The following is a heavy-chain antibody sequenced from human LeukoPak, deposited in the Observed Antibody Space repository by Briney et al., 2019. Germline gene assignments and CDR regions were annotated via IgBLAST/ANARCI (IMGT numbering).Heavy chain of an antibody. V-gene: IGHV3-53*04. CDR1: GFTFSSYS. CDR3: ARDRRGEKDFDV. J-gene: IGHJ3*01. Sequence: GGSLRLSCAASGFTFSSYSMSWVRQAPGKGLEWVSAIYADGYTRDAASVKGRFSISRHNSKNTVYLQMDNLRPEDTAVYYCARDRRGEKDFDVWGPGTMVTVSS. CDR2: IYADGYT.